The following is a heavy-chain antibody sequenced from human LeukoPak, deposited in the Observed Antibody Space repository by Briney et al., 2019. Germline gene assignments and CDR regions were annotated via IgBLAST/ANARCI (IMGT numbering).Heavy chain of an antibody. D-gene: IGHD3-16*01. CDR1: GFTFSSYE. CDR2: ISSSGSTI. Sequence: GRSLRLSCAASGFTFSSYEMNWVRQAPGKGLEWVSYISSSGSTIYYADSVKGRFTISRDNAKNSLYLQMNSLRAEDTAVYYCATSPYLRGVDYWGQGTLVTVSS. CDR3: ATSPYLRGVDY. V-gene: IGHV3-48*03. J-gene: IGHJ4*02.